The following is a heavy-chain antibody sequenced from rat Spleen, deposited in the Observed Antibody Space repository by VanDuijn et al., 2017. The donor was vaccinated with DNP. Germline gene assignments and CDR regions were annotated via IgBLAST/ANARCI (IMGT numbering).Heavy chain of an antibody. J-gene: IGHJ2*01. CDR1: GFTFRDYY. CDR3: ARHVLYTTDYYGYFDY. CDR2: IRYDGGSA. V-gene: IGHV5-20*01. D-gene: IGHD1-6*01. Sequence: EVQLVESGGGLVQPGRSLKLSCAASGFTFRDYYMAWVRQAPTKGLEGVAYIRYDGGSAYYPDSVTGRLTISRDNAGNILYLQMNSLKSEDTATYYCARHVLYTTDYYGYFDYWGQGVMVTVSS.